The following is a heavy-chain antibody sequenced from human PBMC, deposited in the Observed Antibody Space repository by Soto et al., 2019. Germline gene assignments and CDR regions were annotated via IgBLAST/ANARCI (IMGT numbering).Heavy chain of an antibody. Sequence: GSLRLSCAASGFTFSDYYMSWIRQAPGKGLEWVSYISSSGSTIYYADSVKGRFTISRDNAKNSLYLQMNSLRAEDTAVYYCASXVVVVAANYYYYYGMDVWGQGTTVTVSS. D-gene: IGHD2-15*01. CDR1: GFTFSDYY. J-gene: IGHJ6*02. V-gene: IGHV3-11*01. CDR3: ASXVVVVAANYYYYYGMDV. CDR2: ISSSGSTI.